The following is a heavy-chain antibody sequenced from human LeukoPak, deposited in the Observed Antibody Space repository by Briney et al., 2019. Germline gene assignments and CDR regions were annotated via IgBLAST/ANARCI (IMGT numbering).Heavy chain of an antibody. J-gene: IGHJ5*02. Sequence: PSETLSLTCNVSGGSISSSSYYWGWIRQPPGKGLEWIGNIYYSGSTYYNPSLESRVTISIDTSKNQFSLKLSSLTAADTAVYYCARDEWWSSPFDPWGQGTLVTVSS. V-gene: IGHV4-39*07. CDR1: GGSISSSSYY. CDR2: IYYSGST. CDR3: ARDEWWSSPFDP. D-gene: IGHD2-15*01.